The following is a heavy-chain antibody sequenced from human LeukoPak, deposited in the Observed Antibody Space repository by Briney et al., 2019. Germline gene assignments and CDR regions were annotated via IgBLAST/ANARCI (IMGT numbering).Heavy chain of an antibody. CDR1: GFTFNQYS. V-gene: IGHV3-21*01. D-gene: IGHD6-13*01. Sequence: GGSLRLPCAASGFTFNQYSMNWVRQAPGKGLEWVSSISSSSSYIYYADSVKGRFTIPRDSAKNSLYLQMNSLRAEDTAVYYCARDQGQQLVRGFDYWGQGTLVTVSS. J-gene: IGHJ4*02. CDR3: ARDQGQQLVRGFDY. CDR2: ISSSSSYI.